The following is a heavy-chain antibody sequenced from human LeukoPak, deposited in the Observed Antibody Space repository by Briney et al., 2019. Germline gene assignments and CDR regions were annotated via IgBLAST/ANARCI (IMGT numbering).Heavy chain of an antibody. V-gene: IGHV1-18*01. J-gene: IGHJ4*02. D-gene: IGHD2-2*01. CDR1: GYIFTNYG. Sequence: GASVKVSCKPSGYIFTNYGLSWVRQAPGQGLEWMGWINTFNGNTSYAQSFQGRVTMTTDTSTTTAYMELTSLTSDDTAVYYCARDYCSSSTCQDGLFDYWGQGTLVIVSS. CDR3: ARDYCSSSTCQDGLFDY. CDR2: INTFNGNT.